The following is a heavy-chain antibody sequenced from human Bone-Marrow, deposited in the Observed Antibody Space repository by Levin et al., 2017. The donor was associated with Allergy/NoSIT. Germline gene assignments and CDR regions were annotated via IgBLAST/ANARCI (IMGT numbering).Heavy chain of an antibody. CDR2: FFYNMGT. V-gene: IGHV4-39*01. J-gene: IGHJ5*02. CDR1: GASISSRSCS. CDR3: ARLVTGFPNWFDP. D-gene: IGHD2/OR15-2a*01. Sequence: SQTLSLTCTVSGASISSRSCSWGWVRQPPGKGLEWIGTFFYNMGTYYNPSLRSRLAISGDTSTNQFSLNLSSVTAADTAIYFCARLVTGFPNWFDPWGRGILVTVSS.